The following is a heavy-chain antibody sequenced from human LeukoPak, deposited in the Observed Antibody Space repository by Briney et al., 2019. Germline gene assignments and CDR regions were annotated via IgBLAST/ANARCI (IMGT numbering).Heavy chain of an antibody. Sequence: SETLSLTCTVSGDSISDTRYFWGFIRRSPGKGLEWIVSLYYRETSYNPSLKSRLTISSDTSKNQFSLRLTSLTAADTGVYYCARGRNWNYQSHFDYWGQGTLVTVSS. V-gene: IGHV4-39*07. CDR1: GDSISDTRYF. D-gene: IGHD1-7*01. CDR2: LYYRET. J-gene: IGHJ4*02. CDR3: ARGRNWNYQSHFDY.